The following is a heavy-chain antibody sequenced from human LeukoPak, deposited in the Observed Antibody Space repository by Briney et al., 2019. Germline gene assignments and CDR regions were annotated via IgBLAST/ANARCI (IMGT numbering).Heavy chain of an antibody. D-gene: IGHD5-12*01. Sequence: SETLSLTCTVSGGSVSSYYWSWIRQPPGKGLEWIGYILYSGTTNSNPSLKSRVNISLDTSNNQISMKLASVTATDTAVYFCARMGGYSGYATHWGQGILVTVSS. CDR1: GGSVSSYY. CDR3: ARMGGYSGYATH. J-gene: IGHJ4*02. CDR2: ILYSGTT. V-gene: IGHV4-59*08.